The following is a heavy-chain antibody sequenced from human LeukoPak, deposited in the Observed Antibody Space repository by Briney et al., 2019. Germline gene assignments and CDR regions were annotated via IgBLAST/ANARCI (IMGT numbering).Heavy chain of an antibody. J-gene: IGHJ3*02. CDR2: ISSSSSTI. CDR1: GFTFSSYS. CDR3: ARVGGYYHHDAFDI. Sequence: PGGSLRPFCAASGFTFSSYSMNWVRQAPGKGLEWVSYISSSSSTIYYADSVKGRFTISRDNAKNSLYLQMNSLRAEDTAVYYCARVGGYYHHDAFDIWGQGTMVTVSS. D-gene: IGHD3-22*01. V-gene: IGHV3-48*01.